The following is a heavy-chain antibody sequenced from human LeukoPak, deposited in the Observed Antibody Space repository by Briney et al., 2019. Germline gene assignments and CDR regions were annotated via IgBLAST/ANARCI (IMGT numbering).Heavy chain of an antibody. V-gene: IGHV3-9*01. Sequence: GGSLRLSCGASGFTFDDYAMHWVRQFPGKGLEWVSGINWNSGTIGYADSVKGRFTVSRDNAKNSLYLQMNSLRAEDTAVYYCARDGVGVYYDFWSGSNPYGMDVWGQGTTVTVSS. CDR1: GFTFDDYA. CDR3: ARDGVGVYYDFWSGSNPYGMDV. J-gene: IGHJ6*02. CDR2: INWNSGTI. D-gene: IGHD3-3*01.